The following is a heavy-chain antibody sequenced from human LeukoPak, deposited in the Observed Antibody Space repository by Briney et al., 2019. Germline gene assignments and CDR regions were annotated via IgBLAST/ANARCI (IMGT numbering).Heavy chain of an antibody. Sequence: SETLSLTCTVSGGSISSYYWSWIRQPPGKGLEWIGYIYYSGSTNYNPSLKSRVTISVDTSKNQFSLKLSSVTAADTAVYYCARETTGTTVYYYYYMDVWGKGTTVTISS. CDR3: ARETTGTTVYYYYYMDV. CDR1: GGSISSYY. J-gene: IGHJ6*03. CDR2: IYYSGST. D-gene: IGHD1-1*01. V-gene: IGHV4-59*01.